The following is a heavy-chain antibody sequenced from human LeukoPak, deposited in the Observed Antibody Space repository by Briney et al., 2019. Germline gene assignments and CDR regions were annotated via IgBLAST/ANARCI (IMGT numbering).Heavy chain of an antibody. J-gene: IGHJ6*02. D-gene: IGHD3-16*01. V-gene: IGHV3-7*03. Sequence: GGSLRLSCAASGITFSSDWMNWARQAPGKGLEWVASINHNGNVNYYVDSVKGRFTISRDNAKNSLYLQMSNLRAEDTAVCFCARGGGLDVWGQGATVTVFS. CDR3: ARGGGLDV. CDR1: GITFSSDW. CDR2: INHNGNVN.